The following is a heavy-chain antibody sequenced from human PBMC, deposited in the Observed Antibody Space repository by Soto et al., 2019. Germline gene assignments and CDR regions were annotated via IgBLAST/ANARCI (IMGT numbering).Heavy chain of an antibody. CDR3: TTGRDGDYFFDY. J-gene: IGHJ4*02. Sequence: GGSLRLSCAASGFTFSSYWMNWVRQAPGKGLEWVGRIKSKTDGGTTDYAAPVKGRFTISRDDSKNTLYLQMNSLKTEDTAVYYCTTGRDGDYFFDYWGQGTLVTVSS. CDR2: IKSKTDGGTT. V-gene: IGHV3-15*07. CDR1: GFTFSSYW. D-gene: IGHD4-17*01.